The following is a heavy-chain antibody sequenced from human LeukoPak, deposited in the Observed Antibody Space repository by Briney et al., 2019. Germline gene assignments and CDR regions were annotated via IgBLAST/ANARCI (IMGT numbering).Heavy chain of an antibody. Sequence: PGGSLRLSCAASGFTFSSYAMHWVRQAPGKGLEWVADTNRDGSEKYYVDSVKGRFTISRDNAKNSLYLQMNSLRDEDTAVYYCARDGGVIRFGGQDVWGQGTTVTVS. CDR2: TNRDGSEK. CDR3: ARDGGVIRFGGQDV. CDR1: GFTFSSYA. V-gene: IGHV3-7*01. J-gene: IGHJ6*02. D-gene: IGHD3-16*01.